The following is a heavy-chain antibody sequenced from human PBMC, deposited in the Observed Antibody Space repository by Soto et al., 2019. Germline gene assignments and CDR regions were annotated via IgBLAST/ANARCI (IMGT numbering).Heavy chain of an antibody. Sequence: LRLSCAASGFTFSSYAMSWVRQAPGKGLEWVSAISGSGGSTYYADSVKGRFTISRDNSKNTLYLQMNSLRAEDTAVYYCAKVRFEYSSSFLGMDVWGQGTTVTVSS. V-gene: IGHV3-23*01. CDR2: ISGSGGST. J-gene: IGHJ6*02. D-gene: IGHD6-6*01. CDR3: AKVRFEYSSSFLGMDV. CDR1: GFTFSSYA.